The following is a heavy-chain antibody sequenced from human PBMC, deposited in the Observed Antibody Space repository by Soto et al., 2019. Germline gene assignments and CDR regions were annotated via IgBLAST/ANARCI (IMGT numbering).Heavy chain of an antibody. J-gene: IGHJ4*02. D-gene: IGHD6-19*01. Sequence: ASVKVSCKASGYTFTSYSMNCVRQAPGQGLEWMGWINTNTGNPTYAQGFTGRFVFSLDTSVSTAYLQICSLKAEDTAVYYCARSTTAGYSSSYDYWGQGTLVTVSS. CDR1: GYTFTSYS. CDR2: INTNTGNP. CDR3: ARSTTAGYSSSYDY. V-gene: IGHV7-4-1*01.